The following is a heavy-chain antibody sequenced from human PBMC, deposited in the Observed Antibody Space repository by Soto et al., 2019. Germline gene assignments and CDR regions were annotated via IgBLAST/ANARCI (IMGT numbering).Heavy chain of an antibody. CDR3: ARVLDYSNFPHDRYYYYYGMDV. D-gene: IGHD4-4*01. J-gene: IGHJ6*02. Sequence: GGSLRLSCAASGFTFSSYGMHWVRQAPGKGLEWVAVIGYDGSNKYYADSVKGRFTISRDNSKNTLYLQMNSLRAEDTAVYYCARVLDYSNFPHDRYYYYYGMDVWGQGTTVTVSS. V-gene: IGHV3-33*01. CDR1: GFTFSSYG. CDR2: IGYDGSNK.